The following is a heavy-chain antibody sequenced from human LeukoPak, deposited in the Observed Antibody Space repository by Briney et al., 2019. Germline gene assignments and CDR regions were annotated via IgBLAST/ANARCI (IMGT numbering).Heavy chain of an antibody. CDR2: ISYDRSNK. CDR3: AKGSMRGVINAYLDN. Sequence: GGSLRLSCAASGFTFSSYGMHWVRQAPGKGLEWVAVISYDRSNKYYADSVKGRFTISRDNSKNTLFLQMNSLRAEDTAVYYCAKGSMRGVINAYLDNWGQGTLVTVSS. CDR1: GFTFSSYG. J-gene: IGHJ4*02. V-gene: IGHV3-30*18. D-gene: IGHD3-10*01.